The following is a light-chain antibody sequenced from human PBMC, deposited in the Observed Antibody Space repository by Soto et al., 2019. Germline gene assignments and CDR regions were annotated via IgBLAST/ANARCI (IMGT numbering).Light chain of an antibody. V-gene: IGLV1-44*01. Sequence: QSVLTQPPSASGTPGQRVTIPCSGSSSNIGSNTVIWYQQFPGMAPKLLMYSNNQRPSGVPDRFSGSKSGTSASLTISGLQSEDEADYYCAAWEDSLNGVVIGGGTKLTVL. CDR2: SNN. CDR1: SSNIGSNT. J-gene: IGLJ3*02. CDR3: AAWEDSLNGVV.